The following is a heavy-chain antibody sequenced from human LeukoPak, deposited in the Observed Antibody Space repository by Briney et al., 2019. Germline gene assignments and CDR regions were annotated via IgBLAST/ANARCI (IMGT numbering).Heavy chain of an antibody. D-gene: IGHD2-8*01. Sequence: SETLSLTCTVSGGSISSSSYYWGWIRQPPGKGLEWIGSIYYSGRTYYNPSLKSRVTISVDTSKNQFSLKLSSVTAADTAVYYCAREERGYCTNGVCSTPLWGQGTMVTVSS. V-gene: IGHV4-39*07. CDR2: IYYSGRT. CDR3: AREERGYCTNGVCSTPL. J-gene: IGHJ3*01. CDR1: GGSISSSSYY.